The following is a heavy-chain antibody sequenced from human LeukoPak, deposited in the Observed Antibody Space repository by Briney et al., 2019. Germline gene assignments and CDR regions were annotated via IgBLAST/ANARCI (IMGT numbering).Heavy chain of an antibody. CDR2: IYHSGST. J-gene: IGHJ4*02. V-gene: IGHV4-38-2*02. Sequence: SETLSLTCTVSGYSISSGYYWGWIRQPPGKGLEWIGSIYHSGSTYYNPSLKSRVTISVDTSKNQFSLKLSSVTAADTAVYYCARGGRVTMVRGVMRFDYWGQGTLVTVSS. D-gene: IGHD3-10*01. CDR1: GYSISSGYY. CDR3: ARGGRVTMVRGVMRFDY.